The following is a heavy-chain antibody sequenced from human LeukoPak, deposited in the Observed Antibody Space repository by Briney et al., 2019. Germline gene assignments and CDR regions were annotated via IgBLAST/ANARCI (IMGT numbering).Heavy chain of an antibody. CDR1: GGSFSGYY. J-gene: IGHJ4*02. CDR2: INHSGST. V-gene: IGHV4-34*01. CDR3: ARRVTTSGNFFDN. D-gene: IGHD1-1*01. Sequence: SETLSLTCAVYGGSFSGYYWSWIRQPPGKGLEWIGEINHSGSTNYNPSLKSRVTISVDTSRNQFSLKLTSVTAADTAVYYCARRVTTSGNFFDNWGPGTLVTVS.